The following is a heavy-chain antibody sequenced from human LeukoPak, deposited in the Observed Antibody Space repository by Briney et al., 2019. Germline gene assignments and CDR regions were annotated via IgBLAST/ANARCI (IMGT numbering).Heavy chain of an antibody. D-gene: IGHD5-18*01. Sequence: PGGSLRLSCAASGFTFSDYNMRWIRQAPGKGLEWVSSISRSGSTKYYADSVKGRFTISRDNAKNSLYLQMNSLRAEDTAVYYCARDHSYGYDSDYWGQGTLVTVSS. CDR3: ARDHSYGYDSDY. J-gene: IGHJ4*02. V-gene: IGHV3-11*04. CDR2: ISRSGSTK. CDR1: GFTFSDYN.